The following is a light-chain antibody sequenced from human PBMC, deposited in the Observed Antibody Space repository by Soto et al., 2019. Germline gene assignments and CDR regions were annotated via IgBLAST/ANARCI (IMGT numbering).Light chain of an antibody. Sequence: QSALTQPRSVSGSPGQSVTISCTGTISDVAGYNYVSWYQHHPGKAPKLLISDVTKRPSWVPDRFSGSKSGSTASLTISELQAEDEADYYCSSYAGSNNLVFGGGTSSPS. V-gene: IGLV2-11*01. CDR1: ISDVAGYNY. CDR2: DVT. CDR3: SSYAGSNNLV. J-gene: IGLJ2*01.